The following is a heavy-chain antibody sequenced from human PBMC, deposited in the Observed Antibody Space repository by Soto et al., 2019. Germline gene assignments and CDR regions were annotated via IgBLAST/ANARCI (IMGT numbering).Heavy chain of an antibody. V-gene: IGHV3-72*01. CDR1: GLIFSDYH. CDR2: IRRKANSYTT. J-gene: IGHJ6*02. CDR3: AMLGGWSGGSSGMDV. Sequence: EVQLVESGGGLVQPGGSLRLSCAASGLIFSDYHMDWVRQAPGKGLEWVGRIRRKANSYTTEYAASVKGRFTISRHDSKTSLYLPMNSLKSEDTAVYYCAMLGGWSGGSSGMDVWGQGTTVTVSS. D-gene: IGHD6-19*01.